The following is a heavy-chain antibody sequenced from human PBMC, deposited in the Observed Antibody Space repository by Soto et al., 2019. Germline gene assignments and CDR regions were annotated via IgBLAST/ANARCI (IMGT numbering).Heavy chain of an antibody. J-gene: IGHJ6*02. CDR1: GGSISSSNW. D-gene: IGHD6-6*01. CDR3: ARMRIAARQNPYYYGMDV. Sequence: SETLSLTCAVSGGSISSSNWWSWVRQPPGKGLEWIGEIYHSGSTNYNPSLKSRVTISVDTSKNQFSLKLTSVTAADTAVYYCARMRIAARQNPYYYGMDVWGQGTTVT. CDR2: IYHSGST. V-gene: IGHV4-4*02.